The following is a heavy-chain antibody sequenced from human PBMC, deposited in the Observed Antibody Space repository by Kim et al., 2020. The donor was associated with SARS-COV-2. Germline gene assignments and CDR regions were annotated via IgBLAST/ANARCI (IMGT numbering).Heavy chain of an antibody. CDR2: TYYRSKWYN. V-gene: IGHV6-1*01. J-gene: IGHJ3*01. CDR1: GDSVSSNGAA. Sequence: SQTLSLTCAISGDSVSSNGAAWNWIRQSPSRGLEWLGRTYYRSKWYNEYGESVKSRVIINPDTYKNQVSLQLISVDSDDTAVYYCTRGWDAFGSASDLWGQGTMVTVSS. D-gene: IGHD1-26*01. CDR3: TRGWDAFGSASDL.